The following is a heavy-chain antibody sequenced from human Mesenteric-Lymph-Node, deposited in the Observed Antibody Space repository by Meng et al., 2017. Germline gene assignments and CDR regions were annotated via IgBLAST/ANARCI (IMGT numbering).Heavy chain of an antibody. CDR1: GGSFSGYY. CDR3: ARGRGYGDYGSLY. D-gene: IGHD4-17*01. CDR2: INHSGST. V-gene: IGHV4-34*01. J-gene: IGHJ4*02. Sequence: QAQLQRWGAALLQPSATLSVTCAVYGGSFSGYYWSWIRQPPGKGLEWIGEINHSGSTNYNPSLKSRVTISVDTSKNQFSLKLSSVTAADTAVYYCARGRGYGDYGSLYWGQGTLVTVSS.